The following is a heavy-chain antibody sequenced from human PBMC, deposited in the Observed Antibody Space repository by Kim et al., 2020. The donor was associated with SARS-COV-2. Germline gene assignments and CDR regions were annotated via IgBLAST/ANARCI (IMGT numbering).Heavy chain of an antibody. CDR3: AKVVVMDDYNYYYYYGMEV. J-gene: IGHJ6*02. Sequence: GGSLRLSCAASGFTFSSYAMSWVRQAPGKGLEWVSVISGGGVNKFYADSVRGRFTISRDNFKNTLYLQMNSLRDEDTALYYCAKVVVMDDYNYYYYYGMEVWGQGTAVTVSS. CDR2: ISGGGVNK. CDR1: GFTFSSYA. D-gene: IGHD4-4*01. V-gene: IGHV3-23*01.